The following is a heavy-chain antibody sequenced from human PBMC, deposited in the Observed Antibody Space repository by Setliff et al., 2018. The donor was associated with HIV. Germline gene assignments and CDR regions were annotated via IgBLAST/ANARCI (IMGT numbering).Heavy chain of an antibody. Sequence: ASVKVSCKASGGTFSSYAISWVRQAPGQGLEWMGGIIPILGIANSAQKFQGRVTITADKSTGTAYMELSSLRSEDTAVYYCARGYGSGSYYRPMGFDPWGQGTLVTVSS. V-gene: IGHV1-69*10. CDR1: GGTFSSYA. D-gene: IGHD3-10*01. J-gene: IGHJ5*02. CDR2: IIPILGIA. CDR3: ARGYGSGSYYRPMGFDP.